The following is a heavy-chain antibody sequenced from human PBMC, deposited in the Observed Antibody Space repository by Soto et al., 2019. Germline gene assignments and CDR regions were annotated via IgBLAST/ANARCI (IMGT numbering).Heavy chain of an antibody. D-gene: IGHD2-15*01. CDR1: GGSISSGGY. J-gene: IGHJ4*02. V-gene: IGHV4-31*03. Sequence: SETLSLTCTVAGGSISSGGYWSWIRQHPGKGLEWIGHIYYNGNTNYHPSLKSRVSMSVETSKNKFSLKQSSVTAAYTAVYFCASSIYSSGGFCSAYYFDYWGQGTLVTVSS. CDR3: ASSIYSSGGFCSAYYFDY. CDR2: IYYNGNT.